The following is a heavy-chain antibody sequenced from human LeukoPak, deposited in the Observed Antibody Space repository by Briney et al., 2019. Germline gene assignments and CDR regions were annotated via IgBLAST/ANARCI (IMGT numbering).Heavy chain of an antibody. V-gene: IGHV1-18*01. CDR2: ISAYNGNT. CDR3: ARGPDIVVVPAAILPSYYYYGMDV. CDR1: GYTFTSYG. D-gene: IGHD2-2*01. Sequence: ASVKVSCKASGYTFTSYGISWVRQAPGQGLEWMGWISAYNGNTNYAQKFQGRVTITADESTSTAYMELSSLRSEDTAVYYCARGPDIVVVPAAILPSYYYYGMDVWGQGTTVTVSS. J-gene: IGHJ6*02.